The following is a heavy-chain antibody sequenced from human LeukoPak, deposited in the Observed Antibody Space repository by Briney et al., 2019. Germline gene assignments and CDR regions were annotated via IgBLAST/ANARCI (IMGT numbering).Heavy chain of an antibody. Sequence: SVKVSCKASGGTFSSYAISWVRQAPGQGLEWMGRIIPILGIANYAQKFQGRVTITADKSTSTAYMELSSLRSEDTAVYYCASIVSGYDFFDYWGQGTLVTVSS. J-gene: IGHJ4*02. D-gene: IGHD5-12*01. CDR3: ASIVSGYDFFDY. V-gene: IGHV1-69*04. CDR1: GGTFSSYA. CDR2: IIPILGIA.